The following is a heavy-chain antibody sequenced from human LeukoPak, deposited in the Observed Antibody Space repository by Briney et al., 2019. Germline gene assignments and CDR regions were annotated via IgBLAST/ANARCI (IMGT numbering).Heavy chain of an antibody. J-gene: IGHJ4*02. CDR1: GFTFSSYA. Sequence: PGGSLRLSCAASGFTFSSYAMTWVRQAPGKGLEWVSSINNSGTDTYYEDSVKGRFTISRDNSKNTLFLHINSPSAEDTAVYYCAAAVNTGRAEHYWGQGTLVTVSS. CDR3: AAAVNTGRAEHY. D-gene: IGHD4-17*01. V-gene: IGHV3-23*01. CDR2: INNSGTDT.